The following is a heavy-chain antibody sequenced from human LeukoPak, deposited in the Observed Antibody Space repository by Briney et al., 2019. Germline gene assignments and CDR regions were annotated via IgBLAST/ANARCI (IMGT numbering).Heavy chain of an antibody. D-gene: IGHD3-10*01. CDR2: ISSSSSYT. Sequence: GGSLRLSCAASGFTFSDYYMSWIRQAPGKGLEWVSYISSSSSYTNYADSVKGRFTISRDNAKNSLNLQMNSLRAEDTAVYYCASYYYGSGSTLYYYYGMDVWGQGTTVTVSS. J-gene: IGHJ6*02. CDR1: GFTFSDYY. CDR3: ASYYYGSGSTLYYYYGMDV. V-gene: IGHV3-11*03.